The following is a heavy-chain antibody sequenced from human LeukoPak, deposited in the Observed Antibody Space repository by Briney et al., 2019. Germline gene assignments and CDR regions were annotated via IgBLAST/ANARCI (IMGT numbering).Heavy chain of an antibody. Sequence: EWMAWINPNTGGTNYAQKFQGRVTMTRDTSISTAYMELSSLRSDDTAVYYCARDGSFDYWGQGTLVTVSS. J-gene: IGHJ4*02. V-gene: IGHV1-2*02. CDR3: ARDGSFDY. CDR2: INPNTGGT.